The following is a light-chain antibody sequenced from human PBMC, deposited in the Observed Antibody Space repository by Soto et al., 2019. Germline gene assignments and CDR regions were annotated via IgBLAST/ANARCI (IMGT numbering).Light chain of an antibody. V-gene: IGKV3-11*01. Sequence: EVVLTQSPATLSLSPGERATLSCRASHSVSNYLAWYQQKPGQAPRLLIFDASNRPTDIPARFSGSGSGTDFTLNVSSLESEDFAVYYCQQRGDWPLTFGGGTKVEIK. CDR3: QQRGDWPLT. CDR2: DAS. CDR1: HSVSNY. J-gene: IGKJ4*01.